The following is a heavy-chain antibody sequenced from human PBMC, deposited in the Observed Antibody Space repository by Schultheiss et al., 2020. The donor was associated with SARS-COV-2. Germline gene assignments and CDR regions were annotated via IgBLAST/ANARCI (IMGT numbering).Heavy chain of an antibody. CDR2: ISSSGSTI. D-gene: IGHD5-12*01. CDR1: GFTFSSYE. Sequence: GGSLRLSCAASGFTFSSYEMNWVRQAPGKGLEWVSYISSSGSTIYYADSVKGRFTISRDNAKNSLYLQMNSLRAEDTAVYYCASAEDIVAMYFDYWGQGTLVTVSS. CDR3: ASAEDIVAMYFDY. V-gene: IGHV3-48*03. J-gene: IGHJ4*02.